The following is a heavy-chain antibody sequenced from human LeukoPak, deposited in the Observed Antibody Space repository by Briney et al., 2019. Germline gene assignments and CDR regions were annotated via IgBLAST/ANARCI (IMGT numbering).Heavy chain of an antibody. CDR1: GFTFSSYG. CDR3: AKEPQEMVQLPYFDY. D-gene: IGHD5-18*01. CDR2: ISYDGSNK. V-gene: IGHV3-30*18. J-gene: IGHJ4*02. Sequence: GRSLRLSCAASGFTFSSYGMHWVRQAPGKGLEWVAVISYDGSNKYYADSVKGRFTISRDNSKNTLYLQMNSLRAEDTAVYYCAKEPQEMVQLPYFDYWGQGTLVTVSS.